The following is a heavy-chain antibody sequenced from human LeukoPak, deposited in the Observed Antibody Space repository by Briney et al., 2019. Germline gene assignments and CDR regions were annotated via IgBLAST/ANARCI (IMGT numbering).Heavy chain of an antibody. Sequence: SETLSLTCTVSGGSISSSSYYWGWIRQPPGKGLEWIGSIYYSGSTYYNPSLKSRVTISVDTSKNQFSLKLSSVTAADTAVYYCARDRYDSSGYTYDSAFDIWGQGTMVTVSS. J-gene: IGHJ3*02. V-gene: IGHV4-39*07. CDR2: IYYSGST. CDR3: ARDRYDSSGYTYDSAFDI. D-gene: IGHD3-22*01. CDR1: GGSISSSSYY.